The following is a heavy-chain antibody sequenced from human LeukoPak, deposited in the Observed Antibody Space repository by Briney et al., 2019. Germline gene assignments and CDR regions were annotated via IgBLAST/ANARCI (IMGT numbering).Heavy chain of an antibody. Sequence: AAVKVSCKHSGYTFSSYGISWVRQAPGQGLEWMGSIRPYTGDTKYAERLQDRVIMTTDTSTRTAYMELRSLTSDDTAVFYCARDQYDSVWGSYRPYFDFWGQGTLVTVSS. V-gene: IGHV1-18*04. CDR3: ARDQYDSVWGSYRPYFDF. D-gene: IGHD3-16*02. J-gene: IGHJ4*02. CDR2: IRPYTGDT. CDR1: GYTFSSYG.